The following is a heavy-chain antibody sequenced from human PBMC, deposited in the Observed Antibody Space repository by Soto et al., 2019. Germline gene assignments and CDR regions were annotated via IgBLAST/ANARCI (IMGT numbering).Heavy chain of an antibody. D-gene: IGHD5-18*01. V-gene: IGHV3-30-3*01. CDR3: ARDRGGYSYGYMFDY. CDR1: GFTFSSYV. Sequence: QVQLVESGGGVVQPGRSLRLSCAASGFTFSSYVMHWDRQAPGKGLEWVAVISYDGSNKYYADSVKGRFTISRDNSKNTLYLQMNSLRAEDTAVYYCARDRGGYSYGYMFDYWGQGTLVTVSS. J-gene: IGHJ4*02. CDR2: ISYDGSNK.